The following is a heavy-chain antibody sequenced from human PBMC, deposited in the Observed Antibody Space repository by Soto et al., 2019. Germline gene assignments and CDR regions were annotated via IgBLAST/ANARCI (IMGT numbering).Heavy chain of an antibody. CDR3: ATSCHLCSYAWEAAFDI. Sequence: QVQLQESGPGLVKPSQTLSLTCTVSGGSISSGGYYWSWIRQHPGKGLERIGYIYYSGSTFSNTSLKSRVTMSVDTSKNQFSLKLSSVTAADTALYYCATSCHLCSYAWEAAFDIWGQGTMVTVSS. CDR1: GGSISSGGYY. V-gene: IGHV4-31*03. D-gene: IGHD5-18*01. J-gene: IGHJ3*02. CDR2: IYYSGST.